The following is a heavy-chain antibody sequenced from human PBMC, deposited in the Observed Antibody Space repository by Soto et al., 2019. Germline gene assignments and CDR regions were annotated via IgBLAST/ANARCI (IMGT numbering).Heavy chain of an antibody. CDR2: IIPIFGTA. CDR1: GGTFSSYA. J-gene: IGHJ4*02. D-gene: IGHD5-18*01. Sequence: ASVKVSCKASGGTFSSYAISWVRQAPGQGLEWMGGIIPIFGTANYAQKFQGRVTITADESTSTAYMELSSLRSEDTAVYYCARYPIDTAMAPGLDYWGQGTLVTVSS. CDR3: ARYPIDTAMAPGLDY. V-gene: IGHV1-69*13.